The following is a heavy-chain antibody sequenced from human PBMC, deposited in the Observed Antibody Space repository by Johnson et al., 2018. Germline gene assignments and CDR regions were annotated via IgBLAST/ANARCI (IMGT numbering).Heavy chain of an antibody. Sequence: VQLVESGGGLIQPGGSLRLSCAASGFSFSSYDMHWVRQATGKGLEWVSTIGTAGDTYYPDSVKGRFTISRENAKNSLYLQMNRLGAGDTGVYSCARDRRYGYDYDYYYGMDVWGQGTTVTVSS. D-gene: IGHD5-18*01. CDR2: IGTAGDT. V-gene: IGHV3-13*01. CDR1: GFSFSSYD. J-gene: IGHJ6*02. CDR3: ARDRRYGYDYDYYYGMDV.